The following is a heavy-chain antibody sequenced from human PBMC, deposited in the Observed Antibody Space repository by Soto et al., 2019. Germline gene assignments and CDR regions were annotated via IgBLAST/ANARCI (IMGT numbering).Heavy chain of an antibody. CDR1: GYTFTSYG. D-gene: IGHD2-2*02. Sequence: ASVKVSCKASGYTFTSYGISWVRQAPGQGLEWMGWISAYNGNTNYAQKLQGRVTMTTDTSTSTAYMELRSLRSGDTAVYYCARAHIVVVPAAIIFNWFDPWGQGTLVTVSS. J-gene: IGHJ5*02. CDR2: ISAYNGNT. V-gene: IGHV1-18*01. CDR3: ARAHIVVVPAAIIFNWFDP.